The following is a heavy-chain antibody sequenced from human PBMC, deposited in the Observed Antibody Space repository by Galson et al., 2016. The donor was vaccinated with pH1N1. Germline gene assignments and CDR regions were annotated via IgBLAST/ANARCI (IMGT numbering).Heavy chain of an antibody. V-gene: IGHV3-23*01. D-gene: IGHD2-2*01. CDR1: GFTFSSYA. Sequence: SLRLSCADSGFTFSSYAMSWVRQAPGKGLEWVSAVIGSGGSTYYADSVLGRFTISQENSKNTLYLQMNSLRAADTAVYDCAKDFLVRVPAVYFDYWGQGTLVTVSS. CDR3: AKDFLVRVPAVYFDY. CDR2: VIGSGGST. J-gene: IGHJ4*02.